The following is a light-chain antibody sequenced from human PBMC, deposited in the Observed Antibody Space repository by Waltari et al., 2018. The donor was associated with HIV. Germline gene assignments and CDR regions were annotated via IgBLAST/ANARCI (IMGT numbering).Light chain of an antibody. V-gene: IGLV10-54*01. Sequence: QAGLTQPPSLSKGLRQTATLTCTGNSNNVGNEGAAWLPPRPRQPPKLLFYRNNNRPSGISEGLSASRSGNTASLTITGLQPEDEADYYCAAWDNSLGAWLFGGGTKLTVL. J-gene: IGLJ3*02. CDR1: SNNVGNEG. CDR2: RNN. CDR3: AAWDNSLGAWL.